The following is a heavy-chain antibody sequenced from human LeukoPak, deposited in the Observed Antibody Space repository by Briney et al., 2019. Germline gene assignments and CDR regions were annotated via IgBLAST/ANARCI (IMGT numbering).Heavy chain of an antibody. Sequence: GGSLRLSCAASGFTLSSYGMHWVRQAPGKGLEWVAFIRYDGSNKYYADSVKGRFTISRDNSKNTLYLQMNSLRAEDTAVYYCAKDYYRYYYGMDVWGQGTTVTVSS. J-gene: IGHJ6*02. CDR1: GFTLSSYG. V-gene: IGHV3-30*02. CDR3: AKDYYRYYYGMDV. CDR2: IRYDGSNK.